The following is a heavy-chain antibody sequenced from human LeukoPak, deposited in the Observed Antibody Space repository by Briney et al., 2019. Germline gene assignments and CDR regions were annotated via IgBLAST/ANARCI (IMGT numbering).Heavy chain of an antibody. V-gene: IGHV4-59*01. D-gene: IGHD6-6*01. CDR1: GGSISSYY. Sequence: SETLSLTCTVSGGSISSYYWSWIRQPPGKGLEWIGYIYYSGSTNYNPSLKSRVTISVDTSKNQFSLKLNSVTAADTAVYYCARDSSIAARGWFDPWGQGTLVTVSS. CDR2: IYYSGST. J-gene: IGHJ5*02. CDR3: ARDSSIAARGWFDP.